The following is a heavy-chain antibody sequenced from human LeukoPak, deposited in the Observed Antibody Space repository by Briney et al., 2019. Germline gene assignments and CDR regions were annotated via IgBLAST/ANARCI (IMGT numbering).Heavy chain of an antibody. V-gene: IGHV1-18*01. D-gene: IGHD6-6*01. J-gene: IGHJ6*02. CDR2: ISAYNGNT. CDR1: GYTFTSYG. CDR3: ASASSWYYYYGMDV. Sequence: ASVKVSCKASGYTFTSYGISWVRQAPGQGLEWMGWISAYNGNTNYAQKLQGRVTMTTDTSTSTAYMELRSLRSDDTAVYYCASASSWYYYYGMDVWGQGTTVTASS.